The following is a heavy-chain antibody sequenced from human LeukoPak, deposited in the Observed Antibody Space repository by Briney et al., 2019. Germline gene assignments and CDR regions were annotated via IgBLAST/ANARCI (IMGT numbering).Heavy chain of an antibody. V-gene: IGHV3-21*01. Sequence: GGSLRLSCAASGFILSDYNMNWVRQAPGKGLEWVSFITISGTYITYADSVKGRFTISRDNAKNSLYPQMNSLRAEDTAVYYCARDLSATARAYDYWGQGTLVTVSS. J-gene: IGHJ4*02. D-gene: IGHD2-15*01. CDR3: ARDLSATARAYDY. CDR2: ITISGTYI. CDR1: GFILSDYN.